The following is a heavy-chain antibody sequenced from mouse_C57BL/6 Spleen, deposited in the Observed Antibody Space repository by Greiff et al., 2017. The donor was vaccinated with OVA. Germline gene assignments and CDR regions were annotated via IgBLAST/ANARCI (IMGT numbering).Heavy chain of an antibody. CDR3: AREGDYDYAIDY. J-gene: IGHJ4*01. D-gene: IGHD2-4*01. CDR1: GYSITSGYY. Sequence: EVKLMESGPGLVKPSQSLSLTCSVTGYSITSGYYWYWIRQFPGNKLEWMGYISYDGSNNYNPSLKNRISFTLDTSTNQFFLKLNSVTTEDTATYYCAREGDYDYAIDYWGQGTSVTVSS. CDR2: ISYDGSN. V-gene: IGHV3-6*01.